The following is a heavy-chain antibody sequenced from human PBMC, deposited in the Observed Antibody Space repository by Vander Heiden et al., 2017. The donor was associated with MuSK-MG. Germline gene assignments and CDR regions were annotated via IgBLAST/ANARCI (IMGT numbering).Heavy chain of an antibody. J-gene: IGHJ4*02. V-gene: IGHV3-74*01. CDR2: VNSDGSST. D-gene: IGHD4-17*01. Sequence: EVQLVESGGGLVQPGGSLRLSLAASGSTFSSYWMHWVRQAPGKGVVWVSRVNSDGSSTSYADSVKGRFTISRDNAKNTLYLQMNSMRAEDTAVYYCAIMTTVTPTLVDYWGQGTLVTVSS. CDR3: AIMTTVTPTLVDY. CDR1: GSTFSSYW.